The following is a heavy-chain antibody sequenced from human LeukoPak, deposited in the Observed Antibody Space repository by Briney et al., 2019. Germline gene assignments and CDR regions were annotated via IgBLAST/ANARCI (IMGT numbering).Heavy chain of an antibody. V-gene: IGHV4-34*01. CDR3: ARVGSPSVAGVFDY. CDR2: INHSGST. J-gene: IGHJ4*02. Sequence: SETLSFTCAVYGVSFSGYYWSCIRQPPGEGLEWIGEINHSGSTNYNPSLKSRVTISVDTSKNQFSLKLSSVTAADTAVYYCARVGSPSVAGVFDYWGQGTLVTVSS. D-gene: IGHD2-15*01. CDR1: GVSFSGYY.